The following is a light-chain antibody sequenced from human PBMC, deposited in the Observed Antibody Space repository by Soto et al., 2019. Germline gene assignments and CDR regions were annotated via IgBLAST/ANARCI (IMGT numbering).Light chain of an antibody. CDR2: EVS. CDR3: SSYTSSTTLV. V-gene: IGLV2-14*01. CDR1: SSDVGGYNY. Sequence: LTQPASVSGSPGQSITISCTGTSSDVGGYNYVSWYQQHPGKAPKLMIYEVSNRPSGISNRFSGSKSGNTASLTISGLQTEDEADYYCSSYTSSTTLVFGGGTQLTVL. J-gene: IGLJ3*02.